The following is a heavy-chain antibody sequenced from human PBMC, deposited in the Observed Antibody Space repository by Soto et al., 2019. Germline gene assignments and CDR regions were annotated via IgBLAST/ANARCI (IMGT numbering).Heavy chain of an antibody. CDR2: IYPGDSDT. CDR1: GYSFTSYW. D-gene: IGHD6-13*01. J-gene: IGHJ6*02. V-gene: IGHV5-51*01. CDR3: ARLRPEGRWAAAGPDRYYYYGMDV. Sequence: PGESLKISCKGSGYSFTSYWIGWVRQMPGKGLEWMGIIYPGDSDTRYSPSFQGQVTISADKSISTAYLQWSSLKASDTAMYYCARLRPEGRWAAAGPDRYYYYGMDVWGQGTTVTVSS.